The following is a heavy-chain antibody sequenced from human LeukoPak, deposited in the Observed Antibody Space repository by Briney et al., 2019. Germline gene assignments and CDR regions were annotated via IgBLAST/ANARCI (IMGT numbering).Heavy chain of an antibody. CDR1: GFTFDDYA. J-gene: IGHJ4*02. V-gene: IGHV3-9*01. D-gene: IGHD5-18*01. CDR3: AKELYSYGYDY. CDR2: VSWNSGSI. Sequence: GGSLRLSCAASGFTFDDYAMHWVRQAPGKGLEWVSGVSWNSGSIGYADSVRGRFTISRDNAKNSLYLQVNSLRAEDTALYYCAKELYSYGYDYWGQGTLVTVSS.